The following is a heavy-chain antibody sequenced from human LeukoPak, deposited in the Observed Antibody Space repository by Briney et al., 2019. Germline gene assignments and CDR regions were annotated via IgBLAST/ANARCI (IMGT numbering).Heavy chain of an antibody. Sequence: SETLSLTCTVSGGSISSYYWSWIRQPPGKGLEWIGYIYYSGSTNYKPSLKSRVTISVDTSKTHFSLKLSSVTAADTAVYYCARRKRGSGSYYYDYWGQGTLVTVSS. CDR2: IYYSGST. J-gene: IGHJ4*02. CDR3: ARRKRGSGSYYYDY. V-gene: IGHV4-59*01. D-gene: IGHD3-10*01. CDR1: GGSISSYY.